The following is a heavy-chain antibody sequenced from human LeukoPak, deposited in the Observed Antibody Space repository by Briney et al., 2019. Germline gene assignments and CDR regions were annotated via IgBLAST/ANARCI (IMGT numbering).Heavy chain of an antibody. V-gene: IGHV3-11*05. D-gene: IGHD5-12*01. CDR2: ISRSSSYT. CDR1: GFTFSNFA. Sequence: GGSLRLSCAASGFTFSNFAMSWVRQAPGKGLEWVSDISRSSSYTNYADSVKGRFTISRDNAKNSLYLQMNSLGAEDTAVYYCARDASLATVGYFDYWGQGTLVTVSS. CDR3: ARDASLATVGYFDY. J-gene: IGHJ4*02.